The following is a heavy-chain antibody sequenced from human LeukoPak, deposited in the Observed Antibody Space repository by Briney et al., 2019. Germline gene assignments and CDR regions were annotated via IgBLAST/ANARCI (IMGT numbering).Heavy chain of an antibody. CDR3: ARDDPYGDYEGYYDY. CDR2: ISGSGGST. CDR1: GFTFSSYA. Sequence: PGGSLRLSCAASGFTFSSYAMSWVRQAPGKGLEWVSAISGSGGSTYYADSVKGRFTISRDNSKNTLYLQMNSLRAEDTAVYYCARDDPYGDYEGYYDYWGQGTLVTVSS. J-gene: IGHJ4*02. D-gene: IGHD4-17*01. V-gene: IGHV3-23*01.